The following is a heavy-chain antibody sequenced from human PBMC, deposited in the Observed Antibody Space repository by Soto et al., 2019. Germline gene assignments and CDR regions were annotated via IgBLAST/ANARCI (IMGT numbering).Heavy chain of an antibody. V-gene: IGHV4-34*01. D-gene: IGHD3-3*01. CDR3: GRGEQLVWYYKAGLDV. Sequence: SETLSLTCAVYGGSFSGYYWNWIRQPPEKGLEWIGEINHSGSTNYNPSLKSRVTISVDTSKNQFSLKLSSVTAADTAVYYCGRGEQLVWYYKAGLDVWGQGTMVTVSS. CDR2: INHSGST. J-gene: IGHJ6*02. CDR1: GGSFSGYY.